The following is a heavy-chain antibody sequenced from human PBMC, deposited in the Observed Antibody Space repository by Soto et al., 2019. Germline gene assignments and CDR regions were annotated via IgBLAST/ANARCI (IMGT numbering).Heavy chain of an antibody. Sequence: QVQLVELGGGVVQPGRSLRLSCAASGFTFTTYGMHWVRQAPGKGLEWVAVISNGGSDQYYGDSVKGRFTVSRDNSKNTMSLQMNSLRPEDTAVYYCAKRFSASWSIESWGQGTLVIVSS. D-gene: IGHD6-13*01. CDR2: ISNGGSDQ. CDR1: GFTFTTYG. CDR3: AKRFSASWSIES. J-gene: IGHJ5*01. V-gene: IGHV3-30*18.